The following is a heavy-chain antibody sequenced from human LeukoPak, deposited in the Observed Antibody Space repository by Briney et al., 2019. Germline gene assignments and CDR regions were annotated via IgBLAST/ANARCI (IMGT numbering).Heavy chain of an antibody. CDR2: IYPGDSDT. V-gene: IGHV5-51*01. CDR1: GYSFTNYW. CDR3: ARQGPGYSGYENIDC. D-gene: IGHD5-12*01. Sequence: HGESLKISCKGFGYSFTNYWIGWVRQMPGKGLEWMGIIYPGDSDTRYSPSFQGQVTISADKSISTAYLQWSSLKTSDTAMYYCARQGPGYSGYENIDCWGQGTLVTVSS. J-gene: IGHJ4*02.